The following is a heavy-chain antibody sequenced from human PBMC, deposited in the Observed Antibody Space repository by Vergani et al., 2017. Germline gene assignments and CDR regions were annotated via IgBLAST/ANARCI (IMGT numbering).Heavy chain of an antibody. CDR3: ARVGRLMATITYYYYGMDV. Sequence: EVQLVESGGGLVQPGGSLRLSCAASGFTFSSYWMSWVRQAPGKGLEWVANIKQDGSEKYYVDSVKGRFTISRDNAKNSLYLQMNSVRAEDTAVYYCARVGRLMATITYYYYGMDVWGQGTTVTVSS. V-gene: IGHV3-7*01. CDR2: IKQDGSEK. J-gene: IGHJ6*02. D-gene: IGHD5-24*01. CDR1: GFTFSSYW.